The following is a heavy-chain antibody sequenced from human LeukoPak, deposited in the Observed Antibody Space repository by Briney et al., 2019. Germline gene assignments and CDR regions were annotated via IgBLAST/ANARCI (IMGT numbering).Heavy chain of an antibody. CDR2: IYYSGST. V-gene: IGHV4-39*01. Sequence: SETLSLTCTVSGGSISSSSYYWGWIRQPPGKGLEWIGSIYYSGSTYYNPSLKSRVTISVDTSKNQFSLKLSSVTAADTAVYYCASAWGREGPFDYWGQGTLVTVSS. J-gene: IGHJ4*02. CDR1: GGSISSSSYY. CDR3: ASAWGREGPFDY. D-gene: IGHD1-26*01.